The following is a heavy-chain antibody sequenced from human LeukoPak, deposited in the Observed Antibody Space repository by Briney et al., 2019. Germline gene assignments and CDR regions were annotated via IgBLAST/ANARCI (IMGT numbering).Heavy chain of an antibody. D-gene: IGHD6-19*01. CDR1: GFTFSSYS. CDR2: ISSSSSYI. V-gene: IGHV3-21*01. Sequence: GGSLRLSCAASGFTFSSYSMNWVRQAPGKGLEWVSSISSSSSYIYYADPVKGRFTISRDNAKNSLYLQMNSLRAEDTAVYYCARSPSGWYPTTFDYWGQGTLVTVSS. CDR3: ARSPSGWYPTTFDY. J-gene: IGHJ4*02.